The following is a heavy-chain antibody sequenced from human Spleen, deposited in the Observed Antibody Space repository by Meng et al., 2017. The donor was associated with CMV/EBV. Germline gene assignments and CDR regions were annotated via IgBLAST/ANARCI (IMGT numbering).Heavy chain of an antibody. CDR1: GFTFSSYW. CDR3: ASDPTGYFDY. CDR2: INSDGSNT. J-gene: IGHJ4*02. Sequence: GGSLRLSCAASGFTFSSYWMHWVRQAPGKGLVWVSRINSDGSNTRYADSVKGRFTISRDNGKDTVYLQMNSLRDEDTAVYYCASDPTGYFDYWGQGTLVTVSS. V-gene: IGHV3-74*01.